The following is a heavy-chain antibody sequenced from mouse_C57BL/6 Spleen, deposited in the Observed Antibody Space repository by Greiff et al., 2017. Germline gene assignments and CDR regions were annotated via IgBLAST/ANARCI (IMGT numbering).Heavy chain of an antibody. CDR2: IDPETGGT. CDR1: GYTFTDYE. Sequence: QVQLQQSGAELVRPGASVTLSCTASGYTFTDYEMHWVKQTPVHGLEWIGAIDPETGGTAYNQKFKGKAILTADKSSSTAYMELRSLTSEDSAVHYCTRRWDWFAYWGQGTLVTVSA. CDR3: TRRWDWFAY. J-gene: IGHJ3*01. V-gene: IGHV1-15*01. D-gene: IGHD4-1*01.